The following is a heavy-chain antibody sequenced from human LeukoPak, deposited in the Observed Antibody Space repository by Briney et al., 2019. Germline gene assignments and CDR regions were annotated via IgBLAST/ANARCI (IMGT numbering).Heavy chain of an antibody. Sequence: GGSLRLSCVASGFTFSTYWMSWVRQAPGKGLEWVANIKQDGSEKYSVDSVKGRFTISRDNAKNSLYLQMNSLRAEDTAVYYCARGYRIVDLFCALLWGQGTVVTVSS. CDR2: IKQDGSEK. J-gene: IGHJ3*01. V-gene: IGHV3-7*01. CDR3: ARGYRIVDLFCALL. CDR1: GFTFSTYW. D-gene: IGHD1-26*01.